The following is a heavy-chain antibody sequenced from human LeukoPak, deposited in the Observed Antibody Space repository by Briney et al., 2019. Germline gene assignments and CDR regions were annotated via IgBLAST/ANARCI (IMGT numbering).Heavy chain of an antibody. CDR1: DGSINGYY. V-gene: IGHV4-4*07. CDR3: ARGIDAYKVAY. Sequence: SETLSLTCSVSDGSINGYYWNWIRQPPGGGLEWIGCIHPSGSAHYNPSLKNPVTISLDTSSNRFFLNINSVAAADTALYYCARGIDAYKVAYWGQGTLVTASS. J-gene: IGHJ4*02. D-gene: IGHD5-24*01. CDR2: IHPSGSA.